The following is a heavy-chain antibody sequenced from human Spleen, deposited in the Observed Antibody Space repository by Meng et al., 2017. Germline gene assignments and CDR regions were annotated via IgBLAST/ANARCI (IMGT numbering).Heavy chain of an antibody. V-gene: IGHV3-74*01. CDR1: GFTFSDYY. D-gene: IGHD3-22*01. Sequence: GESLKISCAASGFTFSDYYTSWVRQAPGKGLVWVSRIDTDGTTTTYADSVKGRFTISRDNSKNTLYLQVNSLRAEDTAVYYCARVGDSRGTYLYWGQGALVTVSS. J-gene: IGHJ4*02. CDR2: IDTDGTTT. CDR3: ARVGDSRGTYLY.